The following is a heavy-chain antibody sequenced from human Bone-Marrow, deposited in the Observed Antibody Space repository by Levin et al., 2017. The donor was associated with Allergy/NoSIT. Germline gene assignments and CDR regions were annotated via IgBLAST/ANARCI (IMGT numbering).Heavy chain of an antibody. Sequence: GGSLRLSCAASGFTFSDHYMEWVRQAPGKGLEWVGRTRNKAKSYTTEYAASVKGRFTMSRDDSKNSVYLQMNSLETEDTAVYYCARGPTVATDKDHYGMDVWGQGTTVTVPS. D-gene: IGHD4-11*01. V-gene: IGHV3-72*01. J-gene: IGHJ6*02. CDR3: ARGPTVATDKDHYGMDV. CDR1: GFTFSDHY. CDR2: TRNKAKSYTT.